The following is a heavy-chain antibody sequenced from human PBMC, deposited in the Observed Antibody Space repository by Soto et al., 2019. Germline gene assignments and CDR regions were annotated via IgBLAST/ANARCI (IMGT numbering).Heavy chain of an antibody. Sequence: QVHLVESGGGVVQPWRSLRLSCAASGFPFYNYGMHWVRQAPGKGLEWVTTISSDGDDKYYAYSVKGRFTITRDNSKNTLDLQMNGLRAEDTAIYFCAKGSMSPHQFIEHWGQGTLVTVSS. CDR2: ISSDGDDK. CDR1: GFPFYNYG. J-gene: IGHJ4*02. V-gene: IGHV3-30*18. CDR3: AKGSMSPHQFIEH. D-gene: IGHD6-6*01.